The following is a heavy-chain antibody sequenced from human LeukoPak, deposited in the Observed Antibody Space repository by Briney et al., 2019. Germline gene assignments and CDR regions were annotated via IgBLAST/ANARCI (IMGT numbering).Heavy chain of an antibody. V-gene: IGHV4-34*01. Sequence: SETLSLTCAVYGGSFSGYYWSWIRQPPGKGLEWIGEINHSGSTNYNPSLKSRVTISVDTSKNQFSLKLSSVTAADTAVYYCARVQYYDFWSGYSTNTYYFDYWGQGTLVTVSS. J-gene: IGHJ4*02. CDR2: INHSGST. CDR1: GGSFSGYY. CDR3: ARVQYYDFWSGYSTNTYYFDY. D-gene: IGHD3-3*01.